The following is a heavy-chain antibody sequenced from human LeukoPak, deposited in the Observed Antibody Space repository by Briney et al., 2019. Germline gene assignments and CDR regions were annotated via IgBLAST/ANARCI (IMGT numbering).Heavy chain of an antibody. Sequence: GGSLRLSCAASGFTFSSYSMNWVRQAPGKGLEWVSSISSSSSYIYYADSVKGRFTISRDNAKNSLHLQMNSLRAEDTAVYYCARDYGDYSKGGYFDYWGRGTLVTVSS. CDR2: ISSSSSYI. V-gene: IGHV3-21*01. J-gene: IGHJ4*02. D-gene: IGHD4-17*01. CDR1: GFTFSSYS. CDR3: ARDYGDYSKGGYFDY.